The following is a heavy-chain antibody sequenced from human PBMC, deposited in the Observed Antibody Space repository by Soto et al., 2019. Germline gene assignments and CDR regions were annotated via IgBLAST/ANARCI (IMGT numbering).Heavy chain of an antibody. CDR3: ASSGYSYDYYYYYYMDV. Sequence: QVQLQESGPGLVKPSETLSLTCTVSGGSISSYYWSWIRQPPGKGLEWIGYIYYSGSTNYNPSLISRVTITVDTSKNQFSLMLSGVTAADTAVYYCASSGYSYDYYYYYYMDVWGKGTTVTVSS. V-gene: IGHV4-59*01. D-gene: IGHD5-18*01. J-gene: IGHJ6*03. CDR1: GGSISSYY. CDR2: IYYSGST.